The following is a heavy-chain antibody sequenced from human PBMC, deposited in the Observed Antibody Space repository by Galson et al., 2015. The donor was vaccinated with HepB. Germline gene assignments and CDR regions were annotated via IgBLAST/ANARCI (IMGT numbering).Heavy chain of an antibody. CDR2: VFYSGDT. V-gene: IGHV4-39*07. Sequence: ETLSLTCSVSGGSVNTNSYSWGWIRQPPGQGLEWIGSVFYSGDTSYNPSLKSRLTMSLDTAKNQISLKLTSATAADTASYYCARGRRSVSGRLGGVAHFFDDWGKGSLVSVSS. J-gene: IGHJ4*02. CDR3: ARGRRSVSGRLGGVAHFFDD. D-gene: IGHD3-3*01. CDR1: GGSVNTNSYS.